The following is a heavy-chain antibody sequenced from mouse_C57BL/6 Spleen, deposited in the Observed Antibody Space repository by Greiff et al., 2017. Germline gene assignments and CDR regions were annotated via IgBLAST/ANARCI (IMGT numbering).Heavy chain of an antibody. J-gene: IGHJ3*01. D-gene: IGHD1-1*01. CDR1: GYTFTSYW. CDR3: ARVAYYGSSYGGFAY. Sequence: QVQLQQPGAELVRPGSSVKLSCKASGYTFTSYWMDWVKQRPGQGLEWIGNIYPSDSATHYNQKFKDKATLTVDKSSSTAYMQLSSLTSEDSAVYYCARVAYYGSSYGGFAYWGQGTLVTVSA. V-gene: IGHV1-61*01. CDR2: IYPSDSAT.